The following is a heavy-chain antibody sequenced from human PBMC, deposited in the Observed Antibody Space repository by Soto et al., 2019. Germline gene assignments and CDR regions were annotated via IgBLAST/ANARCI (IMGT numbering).Heavy chain of an antibody. CDR1: GGTFSSYA. J-gene: IGHJ5*02. Sequence: ASVKVSCKASGGTFSSYAISWVRQAPGQGLEWMGGIIPIFGTANYAQKFQGRVTITADESTSTAYMELSSLRSDDTAVYYCARATYYYDSNPPPPPPERGWFDPWGQGTLVTVSS. D-gene: IGHD3-22*01. CDR2: IIPIFGTA. CDR3: ARATYYYDSNPPPPPPERGWFDP. V-gene: IGHV1-69*13.